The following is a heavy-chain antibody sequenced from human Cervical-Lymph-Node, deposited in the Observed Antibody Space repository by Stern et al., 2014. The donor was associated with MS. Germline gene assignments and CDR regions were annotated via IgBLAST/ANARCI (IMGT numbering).Heavy chain of an antibody. J-gene: IGHJ4*02. CDR3: AREQGTYCGGDCYGKTDS. D-gene: IGHD2-21*02. CDR1: GFTFSSYS. V-gene: IGHV3-21*01. Sequence: EVQLVESGGGLVKPGGSLRLSCAATGFTFSSYSMNWVRQAPGKGLEWVSSISSSGTYIYYADAVRGRFTISRDNAKNSVYLQMNPLRAEDTAVYYCAREQGTYCGGDCYGKTDSWGQGTLVTVSS. CDR2: ISSSGTYI.